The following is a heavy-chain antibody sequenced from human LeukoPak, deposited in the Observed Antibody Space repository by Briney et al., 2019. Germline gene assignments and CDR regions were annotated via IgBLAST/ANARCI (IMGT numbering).Heavy chain of an antibody. D-gene: IGHD3-22*01. CDR3: ASTYYDSSGSLYYFDY. Sequence: SETLSLTCTVSGGSISSYYWSWIRQPPGKGLEWIGEINHSGSTNYNPSLKSRVTISVDTSKNQFSLKLSSVTAADTAVYYCASTYYDSSGSLYYFDYWGQGTLVTVSS. J-gene: IGHJ4*02. CDR2: INHSGST. CDR1: GGSISSYY. V-gene: IGHV4-34*01.